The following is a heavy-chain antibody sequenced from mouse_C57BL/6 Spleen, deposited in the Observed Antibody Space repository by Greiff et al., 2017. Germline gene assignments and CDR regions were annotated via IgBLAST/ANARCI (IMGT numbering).Heavy chain of an antibody. V-gene: IGHV1-22*01. CDR1: GYTFTDYN. D-gene: IGHD4-1*01. CDR2: INPNNGGT. Sequence: VQLKQSGPELVKPGASVKMSCKASGYTFTDYNMHWVKQSHGKSLEWIGYINPNNGGTSYNQKFKGKATLTVNKSSSTAYMELRSLTSEDSAVYYCASDLGPVPYSFDYWGQGTSLTVSS. CDR3: ASDLGPVPYSFDY. J-gene: IGHJ2*02.